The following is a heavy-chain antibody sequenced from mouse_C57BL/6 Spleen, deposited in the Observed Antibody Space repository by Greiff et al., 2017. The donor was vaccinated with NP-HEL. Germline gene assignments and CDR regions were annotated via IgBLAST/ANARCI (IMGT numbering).Heavy chain of an antibody. V-gene: IGHV1-82*01. CDR1: GYAFSSSW. J-gene: IGHJ1*03. Sequence: QVQLKQSGPELVKPGASVKISCKASGYAFSSSWMNWVKQRPGKGLEWIGRIYPGDGDTNYNGKFKGKATLTADKSSSTAYMQLSSLTSEDSAVYFCALYDGYYVGYFDVWGTGTTVTVSS. D-gene: IGHD2-3*01. CDR3: ALYDGYYVGYFDV. CDR2: IYPGDGDT.